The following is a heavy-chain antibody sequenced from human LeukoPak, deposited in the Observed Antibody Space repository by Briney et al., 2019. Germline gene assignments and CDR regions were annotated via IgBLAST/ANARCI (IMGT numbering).Heavy chain of an antibody. CDR1: GFTFSSYA. CDR3: AKDNDYDSSGYTY. Sequence: GGSLRLSCAASGFTFSSYAMSWVRQAPGKGLEWVSAISGSGGSTYYADSVKGRFTISRDNSKNTLYLQMNSLRAEDTAVCYCAKDNDYDSSGYTYWGQGTLVTVSS. V-gene: IGHV3-23*01. D-gene: IGHD3-22*01. J-gene: IGHJ4*02. CDR2: ISGSGGST.